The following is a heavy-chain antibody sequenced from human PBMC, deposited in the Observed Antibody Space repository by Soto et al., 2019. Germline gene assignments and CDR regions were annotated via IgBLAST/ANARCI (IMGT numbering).Heavy chain of an antibody. CDR3: ARGPGYIDVWRTFDX. CDR1: DDSFRGADYY. J-gene: IGHJ4*02. Sequence: PSETLSLTCTVSDDSFRGADYYWSWIRQPLGRGAEGIGYAYYNGDTKYNPALKSRVTMSVDTSKNQFSLRLSSVTAADTAVYLCARGPGYIDVWRTFDXWGRGILVTVSX. D-gene: IGHD3-16*01. V-gene: IGHV4-61*08. CDR2: AYYNGDT.